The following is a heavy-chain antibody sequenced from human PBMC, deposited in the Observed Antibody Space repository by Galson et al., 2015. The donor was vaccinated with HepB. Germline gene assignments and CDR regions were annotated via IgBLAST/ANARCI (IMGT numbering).Heavy chain of an antibody. CDR1: GFTFNSYW. CDR3: ARDSGSDTVILDY. J-gene: IGHJ4*02. V-gene: IGHV3-74*01. Sequence: SLRLSCAASGFTFNSYWMHWVRQAPGKGLVWVSRISSDVSSTSYTDSVKGRFTISRDNAKNKLYLQMNSLRAEDTAVYYCARDSGSDTVILDYWGQGTLVTVSS. CDR2: ISSDVSST. D-gene: IGHD4-17*01.